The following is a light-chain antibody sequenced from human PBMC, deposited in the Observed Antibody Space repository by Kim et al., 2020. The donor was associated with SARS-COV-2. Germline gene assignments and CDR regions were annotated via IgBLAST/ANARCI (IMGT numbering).Light chain of an antibody. CDR3: QQYGASWT. Sequence: VLTQSPGTLSLSPGETATLLCKTSQHVSTVYLAWYQQKPGQAPRLPISGTSRRATGIPERFSGSGSGTDFSLTISSLEPEDFAIYYCQQYGASWTFGQGTKVDIK. J-gene: IGKJ1*01. CDR2: GTS. V-gene: IGKV3-20*01. CDR1: QHVSTVY.